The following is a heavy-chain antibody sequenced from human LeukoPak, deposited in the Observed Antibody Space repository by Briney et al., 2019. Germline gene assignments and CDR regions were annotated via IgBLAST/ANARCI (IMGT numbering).Heavy chain of an antibody. Sequence: PGGSLRLSCAASGFTFSSYGMSWVRQAPGKGLEWVSAVSGSGGSTYYADSVKGRFTISRDNSKNTLYLQMNSLRAEDTAVYYCAKDFCSSTSCPLDYWGQGTLVTASS. CDR3: AKDFCSSTSCPLDY. D-gene: IGHD2-2*01. J-gene: IGHJ4*02. CDR1: GFTFSSYG. V-gene: IGHV3-23*01. CDR2: VSGSGGST.